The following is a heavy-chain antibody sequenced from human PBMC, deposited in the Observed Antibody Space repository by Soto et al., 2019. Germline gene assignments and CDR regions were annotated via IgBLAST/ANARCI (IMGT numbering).Heavy chain of an antibody. D-gene: IGHD6-13*01. J-gene: IGHJ3*02. CDR3: ARWEPERGSSWYSTDAFDI. CDR1: GFTFSSYS. CDR2: ISSSSSTI. Sequence: GGSLRLSCAASGFTFSSYSMNWVRQAPGKGLEWVSYISSSSSTIYYADSVKGRFTISRDNAKNSLYLQMNSLRDEDTAVYYCARWEPERGSSWYSTDAFDIWGQGTMVTVSS. V-gene: IGHV3-48*02.